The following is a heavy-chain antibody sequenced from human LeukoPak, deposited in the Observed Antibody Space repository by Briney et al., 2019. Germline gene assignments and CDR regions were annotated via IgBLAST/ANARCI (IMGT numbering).Heavy chain of an antibody. D-gene: IGHD3-22*01. CDR2: IYYSGST. J-gene: IGHJ6*02. CDR3: ATYYYDSSGYGATYYYGMDV. V-gene: IGHV4-31*03. CDR1: GGSISSGGYY. Sequence: PSQTLSLTCTVSGGSISSGGYYWSWIRQHPGEGLEWIGYIYYSGSTYYNPSLKSRVTISVDTSKNQFSLKLSSVTAADTAVYYCATYYYDSSGYGATYYYGMDVWGQGTTVTVSS.